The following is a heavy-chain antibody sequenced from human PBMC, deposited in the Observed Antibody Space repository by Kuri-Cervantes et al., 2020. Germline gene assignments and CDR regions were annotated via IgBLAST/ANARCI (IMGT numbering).Heavy chain of an antibody. CDR2: INHRGST. J-gene: IGHJ6*04. CDR3: ARGGANYFWLDV. Sequence: SQTLSLTCAVNGGSFSGYSWTWIRQPPGQGLEWIGEINHRGSTNYNPSLKSRVTISVDTSKNQFSLKLTSVTASDTAVYYCARGGANYFWLDVWGKGTTVTVSS. V-gene: IGHV4-34*01. D-gene: IGHD4/OR15-4a*01. CDR1: GGSFSGYS.